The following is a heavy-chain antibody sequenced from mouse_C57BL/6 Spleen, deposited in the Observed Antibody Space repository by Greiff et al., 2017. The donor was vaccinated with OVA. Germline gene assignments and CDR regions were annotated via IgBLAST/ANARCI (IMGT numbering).Heavy chain of an antibody. CDR2: INPGSGGT. Sequence: VQLQESGAELVRPGTSVKVSCKASGYAFTNYLIEWVKQRPGQGLEWIGVINPGSGGTNYNEKFKGKATLTADKSSSTAYMQLSSLTSEDSAVYFCASSKRSSGTEFAYWGQGTLVTVSA. D-gene: IGHD4-1*01. J-gene: IGHJ3*01. CDR3: ASSKRSSGTEFAY. V-gene: IGHV1-54*01. CDR1: GYAFTNYL.